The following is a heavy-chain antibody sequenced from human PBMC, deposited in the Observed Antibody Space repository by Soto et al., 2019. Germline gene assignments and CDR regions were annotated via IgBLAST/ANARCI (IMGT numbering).Heavy chain of an antibody. J-gene: IGHJ4*02. D-gene: IGHD1-1*01. CDR1: GVTFDDYT. CDR2: ISWDGGST. Sequence: WGSPRHSCAASGVTFDDYTMHWVRQAPGKGLEWVSLISWDGGSTYYADSVKGRFTISRDNAKRSLFLQMDSLRGEDTAVYYCTRNQLWGQGTLVTVSS. V-gene: IGHV3-43*01. CDR3: TRNQL.